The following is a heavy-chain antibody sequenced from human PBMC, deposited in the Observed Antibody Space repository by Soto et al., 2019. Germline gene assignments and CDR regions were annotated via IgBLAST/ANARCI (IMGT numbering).Heavy chain of an antibody. Sequence: SETLSLTCTVSGGSINVYYWSWIRQPTGKRLEWIGYIHYTGTTKYNPSLKSRVDISVDTSKSQFFLKVTSVTAADTAVYYCAGGSSGWSSIDFWGQGTLVTVSS. D-gene: IGHD6-19*01. CDR1: GGSINVYY. J-gene: IGHJ4*02. CDR3: AGGSSGWSSIDF. V-gene: IGHV4-59*01. CDR2: IHYTGTT.